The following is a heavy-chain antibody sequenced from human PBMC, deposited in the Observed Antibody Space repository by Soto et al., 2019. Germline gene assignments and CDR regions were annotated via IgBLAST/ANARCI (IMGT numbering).Heavy chain of an antibody. J-gene: IGHJ4*02. CDR1: GGSISSSSYY. Sequence: PSETLSLTCSVSGGSISSSSYYWGWIRQPPGKGLEWIGSISYSGSTYYNTSLKSRVTISVDTSKNQFYLKLNSVTAADTAVYYCARHIHDSSGYRFPFDYWGQGTLVTVSS. CDR2: ISYSGST. CDR3: ARHIHDSSGYRFPFDY. D-gene: IGHD3-22*01. V-gene: IGHV4-39*01.